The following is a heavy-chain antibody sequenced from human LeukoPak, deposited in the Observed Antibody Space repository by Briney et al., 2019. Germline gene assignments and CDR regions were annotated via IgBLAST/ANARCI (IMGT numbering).Heavy chain of an antibody. CDR1: GGSISNYY. CDR3: ARTSARGAQFDY. V-gene: IGHV4-4*07. CDR2: IYASGST. J-gene: IGHJ4*02. D-gene: IGHD3-10*01. Sequence: SETLSLTCTVSGGSISNYYWSWIRQPAGMGLEWIGRIYASGSTNYNPSLKSRVTMSVDTSSNQFSLNLSSVTAADTAVYYRARTSARGAQFDYWGQGTLVTVSS.